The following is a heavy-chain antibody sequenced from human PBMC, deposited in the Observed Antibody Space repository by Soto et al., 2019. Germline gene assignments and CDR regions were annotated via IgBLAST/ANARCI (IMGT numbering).Heavy chain of an antibody. D-gene: IGHD1-26*01. CDR3: VRDDFGLGIDY. J-gene: IGHJ4*02. CDR2: XNDDGXTT. CDR1: RFTFTIYW. Sequence: XXSLRLSCAASRFTFTIYWMHWVRRAPGKVLLWVSHXNDDGXTTTYAASVKGXFTISRDXXKNTLYLKTNSLRDEDKDVYYCVRDDFGLGIDYWGMGTLVTVYS. V-gene: IGHV3-74*01.